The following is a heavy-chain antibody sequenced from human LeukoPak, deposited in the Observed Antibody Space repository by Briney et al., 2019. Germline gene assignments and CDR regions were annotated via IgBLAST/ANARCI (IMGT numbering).Heavy chain of an antibody. Sequence: GGSLRLSCGASGFTFRNFWMNWVRQAPGKGLEGVAVISYDGSNKYYADSVKGRFTISRDNSKNTLYLQMNSLRAEDTAVYYCARGRDIVLMVYAPDIWGQGTMVTVSS. CDR3: ARGRDIVLMVYAPDI. J-gene: IGHJ3*02. CDR2: ISYDGSNK. CDR1: GFTFRNFW. D-gene: IGHD2-8*01. V-gene: IGHV3-30-3*01.